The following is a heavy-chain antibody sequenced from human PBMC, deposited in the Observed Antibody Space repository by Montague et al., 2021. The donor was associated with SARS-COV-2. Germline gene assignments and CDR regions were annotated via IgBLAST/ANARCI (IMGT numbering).Heavy chain of an antibody. V-gene: IGHV3-30*19. D-gene: IGHD3-10*01. Sequence: SLRLSCAASGFPFSSYGMHWVRQAPGKGLEWVAVISYDGSNKYYADSVKGRFTISRDNSKNTLYLQMNSLRAEDTAVYYCARDREITMVRGAPLYGMDVWGQGTTVTVSS. J-gene: IGHJ6*02. CDR1: GFPFSSYG. CDR2: ISYDGSNK. CDR3: ARDREITMVRGAPLYGMDV.